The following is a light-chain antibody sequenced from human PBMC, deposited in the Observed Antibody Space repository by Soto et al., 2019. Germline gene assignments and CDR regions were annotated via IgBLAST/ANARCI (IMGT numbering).Light chain of an antibody. CDR3: QQYDNLPYT. CDR2: HTS. V-gene: IGKV1-33*01. Sequence: DLQMTQSPSSLSASVGDRVTITCQASQDISNYLNWYQQKPGKAPNLLIYHTSNLEPGVPSRFNGTGSGTDYSLTISSLQPEDIATYFCQQYDNLPYTLGQGTKLEIK. CDR1: QDISNY. J-gene: IGKJ2*01.